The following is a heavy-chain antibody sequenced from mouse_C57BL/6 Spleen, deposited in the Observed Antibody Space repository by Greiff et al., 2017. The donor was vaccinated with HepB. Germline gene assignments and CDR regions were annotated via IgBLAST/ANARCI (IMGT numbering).Heavy chain of an antibody. CDR1: GYSFTGYY. J-gene: IGHJ2*01. CDR3: ARFYYSNYYFDY. Sequence: EVQLQQSGPELVKPGASVKISCKASGYSFTGYYMNWVKQSPETSLEWIGEITPSTGGTTYNQKFKAKATLTVDKSSSTAYMQLKSLTSEDSAVYYCARFYYSNYYFDYWGQGTTLTVAS. D-gene: IGHD2-5*01. CDR2: ITPSTGGT. V-gene: IGHV1-42*01.